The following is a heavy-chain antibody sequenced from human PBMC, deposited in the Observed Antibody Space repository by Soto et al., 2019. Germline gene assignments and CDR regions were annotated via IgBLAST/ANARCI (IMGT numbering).Heavy chain of an antibody. Sequence: TLSLTCAVSGGSISSSNWWSWVRQPPGKELEWIGEIYHSGSTNYNPSLKSRVTISVDKSKNQFSLKLSSVTAADTAVYYCARAYYDFWSGYYSSYYFDYWGQGTLVTVSS. J-gene: IGHJ4*02. CDR1: GGSISSSNW. D-gene: IGHD3-3*01. CDR2: IYHSGST. V-gene: IGHV4-4*02. CDR3: ARAYYDFWSGYYSSYYFDY.